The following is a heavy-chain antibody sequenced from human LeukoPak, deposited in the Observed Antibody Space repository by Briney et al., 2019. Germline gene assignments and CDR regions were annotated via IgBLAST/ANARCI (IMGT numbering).Heavy chain of an antibody. CDR2: ISGSGGST. Sequence: GGSLRLSCAASGFTFSSYAMTWVRQAPGKGLEWVSLISGSGGSTYYAGSVKGRFTISRDNSKNTLYLQLNSLRAEDTAVYYCAQGGHNYYGSGSYYNPFEYWGQGTLVTVSS. CDR3: AQGGHNYYGSGSYYNPFEY. V-gene: IGHV3-23*01. CDR1: GFTFSSYA. D-gene: IGHD3-10*01. J-gene: IGHJ4*02.